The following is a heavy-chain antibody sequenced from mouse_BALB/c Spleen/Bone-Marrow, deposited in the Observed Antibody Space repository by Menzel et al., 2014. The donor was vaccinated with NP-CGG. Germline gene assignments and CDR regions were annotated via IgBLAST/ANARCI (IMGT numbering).Heavy chain of an antibody. V-gene: IGHV6-6*01. CDR3: TRRALRYGLLYAMDY. J-gene: IGHJ4*01. D-gene: IGHD1-1*01. CDR1: GFTFSDVW. CDR2: IRNKANNHAT. Sequence: VQLKESGGGLVQPGGSMKLSCAASGFTFSDVWMDWVRQSPERGLEWVGEIRNKANNHATYYAEPVKGRFTISRVDSKTSVYLQMNSLRAEDAGIYYCTRRALRYGLLYAMDYWGQGTSVTVSS.